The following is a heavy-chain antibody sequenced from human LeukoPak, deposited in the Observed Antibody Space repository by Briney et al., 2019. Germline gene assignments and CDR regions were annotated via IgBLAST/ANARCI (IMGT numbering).Heavy chain of an antibody. CDR3: AKDRDIVVVPAATFDY. J-gene: IGHJ4*02. V-gene: IGHV3-21*01. CDR2: ISSSSNYI. Sequence: GGSLRLSCAASGFTSSSYSMNWVRQAPGKGLEWVSSISSSSNYIYYADSVKGRFTISRDNSKNTLYLQMNSLRAEDTAVYYCAKDRDIVVVPAATFDYWGQGTLVTVSS. CDR1: GFTSSSYS. D-gene: IGHD2-2*01.